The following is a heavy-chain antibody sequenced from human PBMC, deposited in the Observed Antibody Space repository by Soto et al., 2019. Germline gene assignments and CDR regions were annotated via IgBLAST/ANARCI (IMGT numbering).Heavy chain of an antibody. D-gene: IGHD3-3*01. J-gene: IGHJ5*02. CDR1: GFPFSSYA. V-gene: IGHV3-23*01. CDR2: ISGSGGST. Sequence: GSLRLSCAASGFPFSSYAMSWVRQAPGKGLEWVSAISGSGGSTYYADSVKGRFTISRDNSKNTLYLQMNSLRAEDTAVYYCARGSALRFLEWLPNNPTNWFDPWGQGTLVTVSS. CDR3: ARGSALRFLEWLPNNPTNWFDP.